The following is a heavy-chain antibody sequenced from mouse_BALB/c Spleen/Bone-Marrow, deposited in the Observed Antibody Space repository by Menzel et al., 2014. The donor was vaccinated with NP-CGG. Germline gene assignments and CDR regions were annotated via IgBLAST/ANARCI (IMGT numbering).Heavy chain of an antibody. V-gene: IGHV1-7*01. CDR2: INPSTGYT. Sequence: VQLQQSGAELAKPGASVKMSCKASGYTFTSYWMHWVKQRPGQGLEWIGYINPSTGYTEYNQKFKDKATLTADKSSSTAYMQLSSLTSEDSAVYYCARDWDYWYFDDWGAGTTVTVSS. D-gene: IGHD4-1*01. CDR1: GYTFTSYW. J-gene: IGHJ1*01. CDR3: ARDWDYWYFDD.